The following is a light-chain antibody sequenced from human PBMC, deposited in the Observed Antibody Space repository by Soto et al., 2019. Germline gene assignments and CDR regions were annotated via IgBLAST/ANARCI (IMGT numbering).Light chain of an antibody. CDR1: QSVSSY. Sequence: EIVLTQSPDTVSLSPGERATLSCRASQSVSSYLAWYQQKPGQAPRLLIYDASNRATGIPARFSGSGSGTDFTLTISSLEPEDFAVYYCQQRSNWPPWTFGQGTKVDIK. J-gene: IGKJ1*01. CDR2: DAS. CDR3: QQRSNWPPWT. V-gene: IGKV3-11*01.